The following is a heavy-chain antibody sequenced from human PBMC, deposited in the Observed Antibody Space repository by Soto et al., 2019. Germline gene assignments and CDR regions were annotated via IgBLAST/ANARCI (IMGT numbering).Heavy chain of an antibody. D-gene: IGHD2-15*01. CDR3: ARDGQYCSGGSCYDGWFDP. CDR2: IYYSGST. V-gene: IGHV4-31*03. CDR1: GGSISSGGYY. Sequence: KSSETLSLTCTVSGGSISSGGYYWSWIRQHPGKGLEWIGYIYYSGSTYYNPSLKSRVTISVDTSKNQFSLKLSSVTAADTAVYYCARDGQYCSGGSCYDGWFDPWGQGTLVTVSS. J-gene: IGHJ5*02.